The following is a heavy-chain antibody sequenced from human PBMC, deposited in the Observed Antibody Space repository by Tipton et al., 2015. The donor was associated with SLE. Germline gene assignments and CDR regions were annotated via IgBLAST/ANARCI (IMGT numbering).Heavy chain of an antibody. D-gene: IGHD7-27*01. J-gene: IGHJ4*02. Sequence: KPSETLSLTCAVYGGSFSGYYWSWIRQPPGKGLEWIGESNHSGSTNYNPSLKSRVTISVDTSKNQFSLKLSSVTAADTAVYYCARGAPNWGRYFDYWGQGTLVTVSS. CDR2: SNHSGST. CDR3: ARGAPNWGRYFDY. V-gene: IGHV4-34*01. CDR1: GGSFSGYY.